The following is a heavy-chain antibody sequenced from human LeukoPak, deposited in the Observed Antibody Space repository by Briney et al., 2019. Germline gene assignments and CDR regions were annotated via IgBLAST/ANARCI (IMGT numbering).Heavy chain of an antibody. Sequence: PGGSLRLSCAASGFTFSSYSMNWVRQAPGKGLEWVSSISSSSSYIYYADSVKGRFTISRDNAKNSLYLQMNSLRAEDTAVYYCAIEQANWGSWWFDPWGQGTLVTVSS. CDR2: ISSSSSYI. V-gene: IGHV3-21*01. D-gene: IGHD7-27*01. J-gene: IGHJ5*02. CDR1: GFTFSSYS. CDR3: AIEQANWGSWWFDP.